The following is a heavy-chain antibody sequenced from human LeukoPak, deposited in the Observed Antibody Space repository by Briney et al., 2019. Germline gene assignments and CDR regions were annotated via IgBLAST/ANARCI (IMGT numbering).Heavy chain of an antibody. D-gene: IGHD2/OR15-2a*01. CDR1: GGSISSYY. J-gene: IGHJ6*02. CDR3: ARAHSIASYYYGVDV. V-gene: IGHV4-4*07. Sequence: SETLSLTCTVSGGSISSYYWSWIRQSAGKRLEWIGRIYSSGTTNYNPSLKSRVTMSVDMSKNQFSLKLSSVTAADTAVYYCARAHSIASYYYGVDVWGQGTTVTVSS. CDR2: IYSSGTT.